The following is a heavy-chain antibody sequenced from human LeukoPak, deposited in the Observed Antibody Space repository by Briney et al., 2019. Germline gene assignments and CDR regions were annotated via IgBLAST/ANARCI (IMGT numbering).Heavy chain of an antibody. V-gene: IGHV3-7*01. CDR3: ARDFRGYSGYDYGGQGMDV. Sequence: PGGSLRLSCAASGFTFSSYWMSWVRQAPGKGLEWVANIKQDGSEKYYVDSVKGRFTISRDNAKNSLYLQMNSLRAEDTAVYYCARDFRGYSGYDYGGQGMDVWGQGTTATVSS. J-gene: IGHJ6*02. CDR1: GFTFSSYW. CDR2: IKQDGSEK. D-gene: IGHD5-12*01.